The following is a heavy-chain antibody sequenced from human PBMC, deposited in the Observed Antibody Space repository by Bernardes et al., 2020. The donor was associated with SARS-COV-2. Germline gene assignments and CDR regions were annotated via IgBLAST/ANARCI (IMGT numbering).Heavy chain of an antibody. CDR1: GYTFTSYA. CDR2: INAVNGNT. Sequence: ASVKVSCKASGYTFTSYAMHWVRQAPGQRLEWMGWINAVNGNTKYSQKFQGRVTITRDTSASTAYMELSSLRSEDTAVYYCARGVWSSSWKDFDYWGQGTLVTVSS. V-gene: IGHV1-3*01. J-gene: IGHJ4*02. CDR3: ARGVWSSSWKDFDY. D-gene: IGHD6-13*01.